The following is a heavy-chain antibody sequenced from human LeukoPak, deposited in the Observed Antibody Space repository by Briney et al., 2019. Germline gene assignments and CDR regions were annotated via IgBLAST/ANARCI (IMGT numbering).Heavy chain of an antibody. J-gene: IGHJ4*02. V-gene: IGHV4-34*01. Sequence: SETLSLTCAVYGGSFSGYYWSWIRQPPGKGLEWIGEINHSGSTNYNPSLKSRVTISLDTSRNQFSLRLTSVTAADTAVYYCARPLQYPDYWGQGTLVTVSS. D-gene: IGHD4-11*01. CDR1: GGSFSGYY. CDR2: INHSGST. CDR3: ARPLQYPDY.